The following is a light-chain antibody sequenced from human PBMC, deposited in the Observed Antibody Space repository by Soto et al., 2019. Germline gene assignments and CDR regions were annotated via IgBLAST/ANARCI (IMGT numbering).Light chain of an antibody. CDR2: ATS. V-gene: IGKV3-20*01. J-gene: IGKJ1*01. Sequence: EIVMTQSPATLSVSPGESASLSCRASQSVSSNLAWYQQKPGQAPRLLIYATSSRATGIPGRFSGSGSGTDFTLTISRLEPEDFAVYYCQQYSSSWTFGQGTKVDVK. CDR3: QQYSSSWT. CDR1: QSVSSN.